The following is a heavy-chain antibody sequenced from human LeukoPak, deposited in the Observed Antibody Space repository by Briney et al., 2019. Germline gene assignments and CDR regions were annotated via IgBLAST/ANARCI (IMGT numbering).Heavy chain of an antibody. J-gene: IGHJ4*02. CDR2: IWYDGSNK. CDR1: GITFSSYG. CDR3: ARRRGYSYGYGDY. Sequence: GGSLRLSCAASGITFSSYGMHWVRQAPGKGLEWVAVIWYDGSNKYYADSVKGRFTISRDNSKNTLYLQMNSLRAEDTAVYYCARRRGYSYGYGDYWGQGTLVTVSS. D-gene: IGHD5-18*01. V-gene: IGHV3-33*01.